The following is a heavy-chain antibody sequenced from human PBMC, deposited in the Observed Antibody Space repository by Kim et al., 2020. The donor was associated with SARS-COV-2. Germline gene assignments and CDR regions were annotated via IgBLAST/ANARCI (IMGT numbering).Heavy chain of an antibody. J-gene: IGHJ5*02. Sequence: SETLSLTCTVSGGSISSGDYYWSWIRQPPGKGLEWIGYIYYSGSTYYNPSLKSRVTISVDTSKNQFSLKLSSVTAADTAVYYCARDRGGSSENWFDPWGQGTLVTVSS. V-gene: IGHV4-30-4*01. CDR3: ARDRGGSSENWFDP. CDR2: IYYSGST. D-gene: IGHD6-13*01. CDR1: GGSISSGDYY.